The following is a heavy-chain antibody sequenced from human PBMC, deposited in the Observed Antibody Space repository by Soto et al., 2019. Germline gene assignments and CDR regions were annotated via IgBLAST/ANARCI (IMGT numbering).Heavy chain of an antibody. CDR2: ISAYNGNT. J-gene: IGHJ4*02. CDR1: GYTFTSYG. Sequence: QVQLVQSGAEVKKPGASVKVSCKASGYTFTSYGISWVRQAPGQGLEWMGWISAYNGNTNYAQKLQGRVTMPTDPSTNTAYRELRRLSWYDTAVYYCERDLLRFVEWLYHGGNSGCDYWGQGTLVTVSS. D-gene: IGHD3-3*01. CDR3: ERDLLRFVEWLYHGGNSGCDY. V-gene: IGHV1-18*01.